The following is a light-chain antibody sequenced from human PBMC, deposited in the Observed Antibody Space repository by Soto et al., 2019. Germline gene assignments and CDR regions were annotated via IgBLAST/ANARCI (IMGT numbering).Light chain of an antibody. CDR3: QQYNNWPPIT. CDR2: GAS. CDR1: QSVSSN. Sequence: EIVMTQSPATLSVTPGERATLSCRASQSVSSNLAWYQQKPGQAPMLVIYGASTRSTGIPARFSGSGSGTEFTLTISSLQSEDFAVYDEQQYNNWPPITFGQGTRLESK. V-gene: IGKV3-15*01. J-gene: IGKJ5*01.